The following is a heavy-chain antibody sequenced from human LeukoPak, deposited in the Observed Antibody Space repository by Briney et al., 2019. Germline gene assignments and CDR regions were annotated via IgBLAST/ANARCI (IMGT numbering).Heavy chain of an antibody. J-gene: IGHJ6*04. CDR1: GCSISSGGYY. V-gene: IGHV4-31*03. D-gene: IGHD2-15*01. Sequence: PSETLSLTCTVSGCSISSGGYYWSWIRHHPRKGLGWVGYIYYSGSTYYNPSLKSRVTISVDTSKNQFSLKLSSVTAADTAVYYCARDRVVVAAPYYYGMDVWGKGTTVTVSS. CDR3: ARDRVVVAAPYYYGMDV. CDR2: IYYSGST.